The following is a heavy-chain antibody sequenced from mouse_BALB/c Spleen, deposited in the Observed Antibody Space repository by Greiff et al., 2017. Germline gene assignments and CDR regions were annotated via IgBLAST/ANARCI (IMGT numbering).Heavy chain of an antibody. Sequence: QVHVKQSGAELVKPGASVKLSCKASGYTFTSYYMYWVKQRPGQGLEWIGEINPSNGGTNFNEKFKSKATLTVDESSSTAYMQLSSLTSEDSAVYYCTRSFYYYGTYYAMDYWGQGTSVTVSS. J-gene: IGHJ4*01. CDR2: INPSNGGT. CDR3: TRSFYYYGTYYAMDY. D-gene: IGHD1-1*01. CDR1: GYTFTSYY. V-gene: IGHV1S81*02.